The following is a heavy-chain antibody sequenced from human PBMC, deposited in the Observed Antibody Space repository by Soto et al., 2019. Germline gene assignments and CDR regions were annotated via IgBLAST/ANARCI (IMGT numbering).Heavy chain of an antibody. V-gene: IGHV1-18*01. CDR3: ARQPRYSYADS. CDR1: GYTFSNYG. Sequence: GASVKVSCKASGYTFSNYGLSWVRQAPGQGLEWMGWISGHNGNTIYAQKRQDRVTMTTDTSTRTAYMELRSLRSDDTAVYYCARQPRYSYADSWGQGTLVTVSS. D-gene: IGHD5-18*01. CDR2: ISGHNGNT. J-gene: IGHJ4*02.